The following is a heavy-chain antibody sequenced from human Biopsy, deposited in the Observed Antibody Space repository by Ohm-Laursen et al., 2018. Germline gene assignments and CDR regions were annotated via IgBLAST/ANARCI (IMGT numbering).Heavy chain of an antibody. V-gene: IGHV3-9*01. D-gene: IGHD3-9*01. CDR3: AKDKNEILTPGEGLDV. CDR1: GFKFDEFA. J-gene: IGHJ6*02. CDR2: INWNSDRV. Sequence: SLRLSCSASGFKFDEFAMHWVRQTPGKGLEWVSAINWNSDRVDYADSVKGRFTISRDNAENSLYLEMNSLRPEDTAFYYCAKDKNEILTPGEGLDVWGHGTTVTVSS.